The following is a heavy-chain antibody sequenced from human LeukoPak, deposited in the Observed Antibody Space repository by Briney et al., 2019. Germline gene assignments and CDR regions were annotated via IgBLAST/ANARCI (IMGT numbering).Heavy chain of an antibody. CDR1: GGSINNYY. CDR2: IHYRGST. CDR3: ARGGDYGGLRYFDY. Sequence: SETLSLTCTVSGGSINNYYWSWIRQPPGKGLEWIGYIHYRGSTNYNPSLKSRVTFSVDTSKNQFSLKLNSVTAADTAVYYCARGGDYGGLRYFDYWGQGTLVTVSS. D-gene: IGHD4-23*01. V-gene: IGHV4-59*01. J-gene: IGHJ4*02.